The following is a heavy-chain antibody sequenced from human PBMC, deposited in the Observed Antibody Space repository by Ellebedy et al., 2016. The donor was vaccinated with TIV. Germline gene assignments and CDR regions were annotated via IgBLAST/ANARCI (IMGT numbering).Heavy chain of an antibody. D-gene: IGHD4-17*01. J-gene: IGHJ6*02. CDR2: INPNSGGT. Sequence: ASVKVSCXASGYTFTGYYMHWVRQAPGQGLEWMGWINPNSGGTNYAQKFQGWVTMTRDTSISTAYMELSRLRSDDTAVYYCARSTTVTTFPHYGMDVWGQGTTVTVSS. V-gene: IGHV1-2*04. CDR3: ARSTTVTTFPHYGMDV. CDR1: GYTFTGYY.